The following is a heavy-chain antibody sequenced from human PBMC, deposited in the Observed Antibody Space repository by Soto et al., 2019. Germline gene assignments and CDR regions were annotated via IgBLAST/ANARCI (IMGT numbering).Heavy chain of an antibody. D-gene: IGHD4-17*01. J-gene: IGHJ6*02. Sequence: PSATLSLTCAVQGGSFTGCYWSWIRQPPGTGLEWIGEINHSGSTNYNPSLKSRVTISVDTSKNQFSLKLSSVTAADTAVYYCARSTVTRYYYGMDVWGQGTTVTVS. CDR1: GGSFTGCY. V-gene: IGHV4-34*01. CDR3: ARSTVTRYYYGMDV. CDR2: INHSGST.